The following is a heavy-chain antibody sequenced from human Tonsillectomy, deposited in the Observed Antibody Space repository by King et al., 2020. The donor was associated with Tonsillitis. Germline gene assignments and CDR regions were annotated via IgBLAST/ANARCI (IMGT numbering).Heavy chain of an antibody. CDR3: AHRPSSGWFDY. J-gene: IGHJ4*02. CDR2: IYWNDDK. CDR1: GFSLSTSGVG. Sequence: ITLKESGPTLVKPTQTLTLTCTFSGFSLSTSGVGVGWIRQPPGQALEWLALIYWNDDKRYSPSLKSRLTITKDTSKNQVVLTMTNMDPVDTATYYCAHRPSSGWFDYWGQGTLVTVSS. V-gene: IGHV2-5*01. D-gene: IGHD6-19*01.